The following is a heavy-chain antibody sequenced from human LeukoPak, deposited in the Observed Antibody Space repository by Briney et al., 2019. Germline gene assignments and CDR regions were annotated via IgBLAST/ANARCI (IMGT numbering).Heavy chain of an antibody. CDR2: IYTDGTMI. CDR3: AKRPDYSTTWYYFDS. CDR1: GFTLSGYW. Sequence: GGSLRLSCAASGFTLSGYWMNWVRQAPGKGLVWVSRIYTDGTMIIYADSVKGRFTISRDNAKNTLYLQMNSLRVEDTAVYYCAKRPDYSTTWYYFDSWGQGTLVTVSS. V-gene: IGHV3-74*01. D-gene: IGHD6-13*01. J-gene: IGHJ4*02.